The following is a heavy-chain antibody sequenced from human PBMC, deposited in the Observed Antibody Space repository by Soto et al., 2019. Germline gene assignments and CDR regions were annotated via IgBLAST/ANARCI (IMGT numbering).Heavy chain of an antibody. CDR3: ARDFSEDGYNYDRDY. V-gene: IGHV3-30*09. D-gene: IGHD5-12*01. CDR2: ISYDGRNK. Sequence: QVQLVESGGGVVQPGRSLRLSCAASGFTFSSYAMHWVRQAPGKGLEWVAVISYDGRNKYYADSVKGRFAISRDNSKNTLYLQMNSLRAEDTAVYYCARDFSEDGYNYDRDYWGQGTLVTVSS. J-gene: IGHJ4*02. CDR1: GFTFSSYA.